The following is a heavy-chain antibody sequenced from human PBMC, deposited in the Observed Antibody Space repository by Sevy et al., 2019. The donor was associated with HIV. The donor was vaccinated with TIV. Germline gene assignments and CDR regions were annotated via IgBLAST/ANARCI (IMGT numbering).Heavy chain of an antibody. J-gene: IGHJ6*02. CDR1: GFTFSSYG. CDR3: AKDGYSSGWGRRYYYYGMDV. D-gene: IGHD6-19*01. CDR2: ISCDGSNK. Sequence: GGSLRLSCAASGFTFSSYGMHWVRQAPGKGLEWVAVISCDGSNKYYADSVKGRFTISRDNSKNTLYLQMNSLRAEDTAVYYCAKDGYSSGWGRRYYYYGMDVWGQGTTVTVSS. V-gene: IGHV3-30*18.